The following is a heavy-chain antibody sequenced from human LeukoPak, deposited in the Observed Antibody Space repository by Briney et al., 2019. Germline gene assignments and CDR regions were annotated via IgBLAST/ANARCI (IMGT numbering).Heavy chain of an antibody. Sequence: GGSLKLSRKGPGYSLTSYWIGWVRQMPGKSLGCMVIIYPVDSDPRYRPSFQGQVTISADKSISTAYLQWSSLKATDTAMYDCARLGYCSGGSCCSVGYWGQGTLVTVSS. CDR3: ARLGYCSGGSCCSVGY. V-gene: IGHV5-51*01. CDR2: IYPVDSDP. J-gene: IGHJ4*02. CDR1: GYSLTSYW. D-gene: IGHD2-15*01.